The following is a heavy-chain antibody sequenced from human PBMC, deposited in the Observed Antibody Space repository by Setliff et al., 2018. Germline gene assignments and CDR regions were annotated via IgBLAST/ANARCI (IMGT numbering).Heavy chain of an antibody. CDR1: GQSFSDYY. V-gene: IGHV4-34*01. Sequence: LSLTCAIYGQSFSDYYWSWVRQPPGKGLEWIGEIYHSGSTNYNPSLKSRVSISVDTSKNQFSLKLSSVTAADTAVYYCARDRQYCSSPTCYSSYFYYYGMDVWGQGTTVTVSS. J-gene: IGHJ6*02. CDR2: IYHSGST. CDR3: ARDRQYCSSPTCYSSYFYYYGMDV. D-gene: IGHD2-2*02.